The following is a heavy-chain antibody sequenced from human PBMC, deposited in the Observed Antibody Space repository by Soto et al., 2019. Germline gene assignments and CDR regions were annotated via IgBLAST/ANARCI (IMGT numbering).Heavy chain of an antibody. CDR2: INHSGST. CDR3: ARGRTVVVPAAIWYWFDP. D-gene: IGHD2-2*01. V-gene: IGHV4-34*01. CDR1: GGSFSGYY. Sequence: QVQLQQWGAGLLKPSETLSLTCAVYGGSFSGYYWSWIRQPPGKGLEWIGEINHSGSTNYNPSLKSRVTISVDTSKNQFSLKLSSVTAADTAVYYCARGRTVVVPAAIWYWFDPWGQGTLVTVSS. J-gene: IGHJ5*02.